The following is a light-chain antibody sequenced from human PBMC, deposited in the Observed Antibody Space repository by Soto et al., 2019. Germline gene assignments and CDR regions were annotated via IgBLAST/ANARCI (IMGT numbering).Light chain of an antibody. J-gene: IGKJ1*01. CDR3: QQYNNWPRT. V-gene: IGKV3-15*01. CDR1: QSVSSN. CDR2: GAS. Sequence: EIVMTQSPATLSVSPGERATLSCRASQSVSSNLAWYQQKPGQAPRLLIYGASTRATGIPARFSGSGSGTEFTLTISGLQSEDFAVYYCQQYNNWPRTFGQGTKVAIK.